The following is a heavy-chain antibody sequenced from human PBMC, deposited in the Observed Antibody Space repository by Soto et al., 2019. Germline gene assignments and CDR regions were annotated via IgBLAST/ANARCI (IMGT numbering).Heavy chain of an antibody. CDR1: GDRVSSNSAA. CDR3: ARHGANGGLSGNLFDP. V-gene: IGHV6-1*01. CDR2: TYYRTKWYN. J-gene: IGHJ5*02. D-gene: IGHD7-27*01. Sequence: SQTLSLTCAISGDRVSSNSAAWNWIRQSPSRGLEWLGRTYYRTKWYNDYAVSVKSRITINTDTSKNQFSLHLNSVTPEDTAVYCCARHGANGGLSGNLFDPWGQGTLVTVSS.